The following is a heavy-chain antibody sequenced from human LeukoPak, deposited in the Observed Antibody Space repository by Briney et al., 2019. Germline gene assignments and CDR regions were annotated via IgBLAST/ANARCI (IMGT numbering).Heavy chain of an antibody. J-gene: IGHJ4*02. D-gene: IGHD6-19*01. CDR2: ISWNSGSI. CDR1: GFTFDDYA. V-gene: IGHV3-9*03. CDR3: AKGSSGWYYYFDY. Sequence: GGSLRLSCAASGFTFDDYAMHWVRQAPGEGLKWVSGISWNSGSIGYADSVKGRFTISRDNVKNSLYLQMNSLRAEDMALYYCAKGSSGWYYYFDYWGQGTLVTVSS.